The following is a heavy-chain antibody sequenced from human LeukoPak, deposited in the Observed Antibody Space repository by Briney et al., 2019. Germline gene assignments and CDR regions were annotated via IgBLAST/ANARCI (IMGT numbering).Heavy chain of an antibody. CDR1: GGSISSGDYY. V-gene: IGHV4-30-4*01. D-gene: IGHD3-16*01. CDR3: ARVQGQLPRRGTYAFDI. J-gene: IGHJ3*02. CDR2: IYHSGST. Sequence: SQTLSLTCTVSGGSISSGDYYWSWIRQPPGKGLEWIGYIYHSGSTYYNPSLKSRVTISVDRSKNQFSLKLSSVTAADTAVYYCARVQGQLPRRGTYAFDIWGQGTMVTVSS.